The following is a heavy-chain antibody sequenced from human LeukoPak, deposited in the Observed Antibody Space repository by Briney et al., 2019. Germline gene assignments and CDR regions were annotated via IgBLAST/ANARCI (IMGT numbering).Heavy chain of an antibody. CDR2: IYTSGST. V-gene: IGHV4-4*07. CDR3: ARAPTGLYGGNSNGPFDI. J-gene: IGHJ3*02. Sequence: SETLSLTCTVSGGSISGYYWSWIRQPAGKGLEWIGRIYTSGSTNYNSSLKSRVTMSVDTSKGQFSLKLTSVTAADTAVYYCARAPTGLYGGNSNGPFDIWGQGTMVTVSS. CDR1: GGSISGYY. D-gene: IGHD4-23*01.